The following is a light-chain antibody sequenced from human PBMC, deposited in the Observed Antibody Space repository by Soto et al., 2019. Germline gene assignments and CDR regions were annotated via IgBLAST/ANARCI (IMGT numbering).Light chain of an antibody. CDR1: QSVSSSF. J-gene: IGKJ5*01. CDR3: QQYGNLIT. Sequence: EIVLTQSPGTLSLSPGERATLSCRASQSVSSSFLAWYQRIPGQAPRLLIYGASSRATGIPNRFSGSGSGTDFTLTITRLEPEDFAVYYCQQYGNLITFGQGTRLEIK. CDR2: GAS. V-gene: IGKV3-20*01.